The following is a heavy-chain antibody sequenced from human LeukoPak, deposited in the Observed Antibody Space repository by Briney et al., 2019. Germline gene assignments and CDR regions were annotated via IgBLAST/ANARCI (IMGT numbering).Heavy chain of an antibody. CDR2: IIPILGIA. CDR3: AGISGSYAIDYYYYGMDV. Sequence: SVKVSCKASGGTFSSYAISWVRQAPGQGLEWMGRIIPILGIANYAQKFQGRVTITADKSTSTAYMELSSLRSEDTAVYYCAGISGSYAIDYYYYGMDVWGQGTTVTVS. J-gene: IGHJ6*02. CDR1: GGTFSSYA. V-gene: IGHV1-69*04. D-gene: IGHD1-26*01.